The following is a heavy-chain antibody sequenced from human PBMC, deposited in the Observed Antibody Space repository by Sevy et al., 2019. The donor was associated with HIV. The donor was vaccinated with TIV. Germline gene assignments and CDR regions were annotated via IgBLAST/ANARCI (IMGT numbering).Heavy chain of an antibody. Sequence: GSLKISCTASGFTFSYYGMHWVRQAPGKGLEWVAFIGYDGTDKYYSESVKGRFAISRDNSKNTVFLEMNSLRTDDTAIYYCAKNTASAGTGGFDYWGQGALVTVSS. V-gene: IGHV3-30*02. CDR3: AKNTASAGTGGFDY. CDR2: IGYDGTDK. CDR1: GFTFSYYG. J-gene: IGHJ4*02. D-gene: IGHD6-13*01.